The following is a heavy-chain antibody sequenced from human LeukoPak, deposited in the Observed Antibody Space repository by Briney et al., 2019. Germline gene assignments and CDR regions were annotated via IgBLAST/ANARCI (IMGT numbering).Heavy chain of an antibody. CDR1: GFTLKTFT. D-gene: IGHD3-9*01. Sequence: GGSLRLSCAASGFTLKTFTMNWVGQAPGKGLEGVSSINSGGDYIYYADSVKCRFTTSRDNAKNSLSLQLNSLRVEDTAVYYCARGHYDVLAASYKWTPDYWGQGTLVTVSS. CDR3: ARGHYDVLAASYKWTPDY. CDR2: INSGGDYI. V-gene: IGHV3-21*01. J-gene: IGHJ4*02.